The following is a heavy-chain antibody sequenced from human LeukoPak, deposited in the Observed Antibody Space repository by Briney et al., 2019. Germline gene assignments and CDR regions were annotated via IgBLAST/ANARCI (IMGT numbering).Heavy chain of an antibody. J-gene: IGHJ6*03. CDR2: ISSSGSTI. Sequence: GGSLRLSCAASGFTFSSYAMSWIRQAPGKGLEWVSYISSSGSTIYYADSVKGRFTISRDNAKNSLYLQMNSLRAEDTAVYYCARVVGDGYYYYYYMDVWGKGTTVTVSS. V-gene: IGHV3-11*04. D-gene: IGHD1-26*01. CDR3: ARVVGDGYYYYYYMDV. CDR1: GFTFSSYA.